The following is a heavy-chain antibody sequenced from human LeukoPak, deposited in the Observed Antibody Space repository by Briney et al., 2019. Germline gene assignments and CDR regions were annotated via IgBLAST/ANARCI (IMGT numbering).Heavy chain of an antibody. Sequence: PEGSLRLSCAASEFTFSSYSMNWVRQAPGKGLEWVSYITNSGNSKSYADSVKGRFTISRDNTRNSLSLRIDSLRAEDTAQYYCAREVFFQFDNWGQGALVTVSS. CDR3: AREVFFQFDN. CDR1: EFTFSSYS. V-gene: IGHV3-48*04. CDR2: ITNSGNSK. J-gene: IGHJ4*02.